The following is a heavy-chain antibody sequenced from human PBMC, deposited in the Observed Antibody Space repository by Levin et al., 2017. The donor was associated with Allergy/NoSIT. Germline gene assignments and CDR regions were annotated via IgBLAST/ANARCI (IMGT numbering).Heavy chain of an antibody. D-gene: IGHD6-19*01. CDR1: GFTFSSYW. V-gene: IGHV3-7*01. Sequence: GGSLRLSCAASGFTFSSYWMSWVRQAPGKGLEWVANIKQDGSEKYYVDSVKGRFTISRDNAKNSLYLQMNSLRAEDTAVYYCARLTGRWLVSTLDYWGQGTLVTVSS. CDR2: IKQDGSEK. J-gene: IGHJ4*02. CDR3: ARLTGRWLVSTLDY.